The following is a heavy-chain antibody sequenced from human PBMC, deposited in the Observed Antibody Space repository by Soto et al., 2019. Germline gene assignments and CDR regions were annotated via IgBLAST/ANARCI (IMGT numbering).Heavy chain of an antibody. Sequence: SETLSLTCAVYGGSFSGYYWSWIRQPPGKGLEWIGEINHSGSTNYNPSLKSRVTISVDTSKNQFSLKLSSVTAADTAVYYCARAWTLGYCSVGSCTGLNKRFKPWSSRYFDLWGRGTLVTVSS. J-gene: IGHJ2*01. V-gene: IGHV4-34*01. D-gene: IGHD2-15*01. CDR1: GGSFSGYY. CDR2: INHSGST. CDR3: ARAWTLGYCSVGSCTGLNKRFKPWSSRYFDL.